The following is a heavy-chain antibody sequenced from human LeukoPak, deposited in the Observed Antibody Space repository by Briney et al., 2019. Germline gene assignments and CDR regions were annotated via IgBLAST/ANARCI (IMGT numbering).Heavy chain of an antibody. CDR1: GGSISSYY. D-gene: IGHD1-26*01. CDR3: ARGKSRGSHIDY. V-gene: IGHV4-4*07. CDR2: IYTSGST. Sequence: SETLSLTCTVSGGSISSYYWSLIRQPAGKGLEWIGRIYTSGSTNYNPSLKSRVTMSVDTSKNQFSLKVRSVTAADTAMYYCARGKSRGSHIDYWGQGTLVTVSS. J-gene: IGHJ4*02.